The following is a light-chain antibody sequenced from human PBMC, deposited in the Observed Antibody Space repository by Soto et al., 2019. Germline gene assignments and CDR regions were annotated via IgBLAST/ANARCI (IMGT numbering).Light chain of an antibody. J-gene: IGLJ1*01. CDR3: FAIXYTSNHV. Sequence: AQPASLSWSPGQSITISCTGTSSYIGAYDYVSWFQQHPGKAPKFIISEVNNRPSGVSNRFSGSKSGNTAYLTISGLQVEDAAECYCFAIXYTSNHVFGTGXKXT. V-gene: IGLV2-14*01. CDR1: SSYIGAYDY. CDR2: EVN.